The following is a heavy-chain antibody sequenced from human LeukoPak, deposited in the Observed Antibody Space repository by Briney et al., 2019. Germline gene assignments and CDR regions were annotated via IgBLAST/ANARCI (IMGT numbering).Heavy chain of an antibody. CDR3: ATYDSSGYPSLDY. Sequence: GESLKISCKGSGYSFATYWIGWVRQMPGKGLEWMGIIYPGDSDTRYSPSFQGQVTISADRSISTAYLQWSSLKASDTAMYYCATYDSSGYPSLDYWGQGTLVTVSS. V-gene: IGHV5-51*01. J-gene: IGHJ4*02. CDR2: IYPGDSDT. D-gene: IGHD3-22*01. CDR1: GYSFATYW.